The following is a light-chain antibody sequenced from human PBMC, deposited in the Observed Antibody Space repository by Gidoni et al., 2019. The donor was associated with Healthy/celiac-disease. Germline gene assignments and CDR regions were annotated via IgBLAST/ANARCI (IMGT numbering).Light chain of an antibody. Sequence: DIVSTQSPATLSLSTGESATLSCRASQSVSSYLAWYQQRPGQAPRLLSYDATNRATGITARFSGSGSGTDFTLTSSSLEAEDVAVYYCQERSNWLTFGGGTKVEIK. CDR3: QERSNWLT. J-gene: IGKJ4*01. V-gene: IGKV3-11*01. CDR1: QSVSSY. CDR2: DAT.